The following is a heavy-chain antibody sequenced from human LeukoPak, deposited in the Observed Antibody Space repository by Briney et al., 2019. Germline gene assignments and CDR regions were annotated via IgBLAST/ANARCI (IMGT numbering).Heavy chain of an antibody. CDR1: GFRFINYD. J-gene: IGHJ4*02. D-gene: IGHD3-3*01. Sequence: GGSLRLSCVASGFRFINYDMHWVRKAPGKGLEWVAFIRSDGSKKYYADSVKGRFTISRDNSKNTLYLQLNSLRAEDTAVYYCAKDRNFGVFIYFYYWGQGTLVTVSS. CDR3: AKDRNFGVFIYFYY. CDR2: IRSDGSKK. V-gene: IGHV3-30*02.